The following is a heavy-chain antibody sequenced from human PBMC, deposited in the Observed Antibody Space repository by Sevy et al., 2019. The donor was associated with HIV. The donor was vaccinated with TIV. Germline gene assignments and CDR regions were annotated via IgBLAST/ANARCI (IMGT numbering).Heavy chain of an antibody. CDR2: INDDGSST. D-gene: IGHD6-13*01. CDR1: GFTFRSYW. V-gene: IGHV3-74*01. J-gene: IGHJ4*02. CDR3: AREDSSSWSFDY. Sequence: GGSLRLSCAASGFTFRSYWIHWVRQAPGKGLVWVSRINDDGSSTRYADSVKGRFSISRGNAKNTLYLQMNSLRDEDTAVYFCAREDSSSWSFDYWGQGTLVTVSS.